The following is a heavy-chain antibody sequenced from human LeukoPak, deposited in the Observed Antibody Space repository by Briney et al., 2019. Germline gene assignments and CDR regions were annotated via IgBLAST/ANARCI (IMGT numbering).Heavy chain of an antibody. J-gene: IGHJ6*03. Sequence: PSETLSLTCTVSGYSISSGYYWGWIRQPPGKALEWIGSIYHSGSTYYNPSLKSRVTISVDTSKNQFSLKLSSVTAADTAVYYCARVVTERWYYYYMDVWGKGTTVTVSS. V-gene: IGHV4-38-2*02. CDR3: ARVVTERWYYYYMDV. CDR1: GYSISSGYY. D-gene: IGHD2-21*02. CDR2: IYHSGST.